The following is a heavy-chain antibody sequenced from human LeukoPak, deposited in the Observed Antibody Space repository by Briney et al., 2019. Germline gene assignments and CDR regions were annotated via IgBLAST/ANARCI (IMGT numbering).Heavy chain of an antibody. Sequence: GGSLRLSRAASGFTFTSYWMHWVRQAPGKGLVWVSRINSDGSSTTYADSVKGRFTISRDNAKNTLYLQMNSLRVEDTAVYYCARLYGDSSGTFFDHWGQGTLVTVSS. J-gene: IGHJ4*02. V-gene: IGHV3-74*01. CDR1: GFTFTSYW. CDR2: INSDGSST. CDR3: ARLYGDSSGTFFDH. D-gene: IGHD6-19*01.